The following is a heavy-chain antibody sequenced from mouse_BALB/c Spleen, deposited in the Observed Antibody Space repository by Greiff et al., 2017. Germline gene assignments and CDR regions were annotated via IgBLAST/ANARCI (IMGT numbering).Heavy chain of an antibody. D-gene: IGHD2-14*01. CDR2: ISYSGST. CDR1: GYSITSDYA. J-gene: IGHJ1*01. V-gene: IGHV3-2*02. Sequence: EVQLQESGPGLVKPSQSLSLTCTATGYSITSDYAWNWLRQFPGNKLEWMCYISYSGSTSYNPSLKSRTSITRDTSKNQFFLQLNSVTTEDTATYYCAGGRYERWYIDVWGEGTTVTVSS. CDR3: AGGRYERWYIDV.